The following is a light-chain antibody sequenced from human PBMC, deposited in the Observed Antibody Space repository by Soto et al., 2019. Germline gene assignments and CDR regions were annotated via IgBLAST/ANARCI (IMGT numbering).Light chain of an antibody. Sequence: EIVLTQSPATLTLSPGERATISCRASQSVSSYLAWYQQKPGQAPRLLIYDASNRATGIPARFSGSGSGTDFTLTISSLEPEDFAVYYCQQRSIWPPYTFGQGTKLEIK. CDR2: DAS. CDR1: QSVSSY. V-gene: IGKV3-11*01. CDR3: QQRSIWPPYT. J-gene: IGKJ2*01.